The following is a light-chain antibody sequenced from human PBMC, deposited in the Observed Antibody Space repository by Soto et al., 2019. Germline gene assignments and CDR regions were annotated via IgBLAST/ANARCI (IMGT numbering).Light chain of an antibody. Sequence: DIQMTQSPSSLSASVGDSVTITCRASQNIKTYLNWYQQKPGKAPNLLIYSASTLVRGVPSRFSGSGSGTEFTLTISGLQPEDSLTYYCQQAKSFPITFGQGTRLEIK. CDR1: QNIKTY. J-gene: IGKJ5*01. CDR3: QQAKSFPIT. CDR2: SAS. V-gene: IGKV1-39*01.